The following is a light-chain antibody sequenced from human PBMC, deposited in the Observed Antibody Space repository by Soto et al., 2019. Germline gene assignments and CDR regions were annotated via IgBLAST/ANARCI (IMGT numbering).Light chain of an antibody. CDR1: KLGDKY. V-gene: IGLV3-1*01. CDR2: QDS. CDR3: QAWDSSTVV. J-gene: IGLJ2*01. Sequence: SYEPAQPPSVSVSPGQTASMTCSGDKLGDKYACWYQQKPGQSPVLVIYQDSKRPSGIPERFSGSNSGNTATLTISGTQAMDEADYYCQAWDSSTVVFGGGTKVTVL.